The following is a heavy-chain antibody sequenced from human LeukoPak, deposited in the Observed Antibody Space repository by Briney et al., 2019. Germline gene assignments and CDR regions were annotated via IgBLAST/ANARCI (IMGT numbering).Heavy chain of an antibody. V-gene: IGHV3-48*04. Sequence: GSLRLSCAASGFSFSSYRMNWVRQAPGKGLEWISHISESSDTIYYADSVKGRFTISRSNAENSLFLQMNSLRAEDTAVYYCEREPTRRNLLTYGSWDAYDIWGQGTMVTVSS. CDR3: EREPTRRNLLTYGSWDAYDI. CDR2: ISESSDTI. J-gene: IGHJ3*02. D-gene: IGHD4-17*01. CDR1: GFSFSSYR.